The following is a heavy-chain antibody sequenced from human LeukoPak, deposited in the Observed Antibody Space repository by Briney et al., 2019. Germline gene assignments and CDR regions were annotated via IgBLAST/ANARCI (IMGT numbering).Heavy chain of an antibody. D-gene: IGHD4-11*01. J-gene: IGHJ5*02. Sequence: KTSQTLSLTCTVSGGPISSGSYYWSWIRQPAGKGLEWIGRIYTSGSTNYNPSLKSRVTISVDTSKNQFSLKLSSVTAADTAVYYCARDHDYPDPWGQGTLVTVSS. CDR3: ARDHDYPDP. V-gene: IGHV4-61*02. CDR2: IYTSGST. CDR1: GGPISSGSYY.